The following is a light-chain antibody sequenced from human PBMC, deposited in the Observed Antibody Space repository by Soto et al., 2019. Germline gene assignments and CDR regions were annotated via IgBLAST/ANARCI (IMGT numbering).Light chain of an antibody. CDR1: SSDVGDFDC. J-gene: IGLJ2*01. CDR3: SSYTSSSTLV. V-gene: IGLV2-14*01. CDR2: EVS. Sequence: QSVLTQPASVSGSPGQSITISCTGTSSDVGDFDCVSWYQQHTGKAPKLMIYEVSDRPSGVSNRFSGSKSGDTASLTISGLQAEDEADYYCSSYTSSSTLVFGGGTKVTVL.